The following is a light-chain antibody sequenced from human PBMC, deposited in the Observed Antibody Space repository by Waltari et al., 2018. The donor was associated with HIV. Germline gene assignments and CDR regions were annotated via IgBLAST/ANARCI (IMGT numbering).Light chain of an antibody. J-gene: IGLJ2*01. V-gene: IGLV1-40*01. CDR1: RSNIGAGFD. Sequence: QSVLTQPPSVSGAPGQRVTIACTGTRSNIGAGFDVHWYQQIPGNAPKLLIYDNTIRPSGVPDRCSGSKSGTSASLAITGLQSEDEAEYYCQSYDMSQSGSLVFGGGTKLTVL. CDR3: QSYDMSQSGSLV. CDR2: DNT.